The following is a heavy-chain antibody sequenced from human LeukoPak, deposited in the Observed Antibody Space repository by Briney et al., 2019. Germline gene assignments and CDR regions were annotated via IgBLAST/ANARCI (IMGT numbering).Heavy chain of an antibody. D-gene: IGHD4-17*01. Sequence: PGRSLRLSCTASGFTFGDYAMSWVRQAPGKGLEWVGSFTGRTYGGTTEYAASVRGRFTISIDDSKNVAYLQMNSLTTEDTAAYYCTRWTTVTIFEYWGQGTQVAVSS. CDR3: TRWTTVTIFEY. J-gene: IGHJ4*02. V-gene: IGHV3-49*04. CDR1: GFTFGDYA. CDR2: FTGRTYGGTT.